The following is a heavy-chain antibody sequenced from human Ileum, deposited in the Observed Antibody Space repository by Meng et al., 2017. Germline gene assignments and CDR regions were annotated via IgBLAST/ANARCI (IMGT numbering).Heavy chain of an antibody. V-gene: IGHV4-4*02. CDR3: VRHGGKYFDS. D-gene: IGHD2-15*01. CDR1: GGSISSSFY. CDR2: IYLAGSP. J-gene: IGHJ4*02. Sequence: QVQRQESGPGLVEPSGTLSLPCTVSGGSISSSFYWSWVRQSPGKGLEWIGQIYLAGSPNYNPSLESRVTISVDKSKNQFSLRLTSVTAADTAIFYCVRHGGKYFDSWGQGTLVTVSS.